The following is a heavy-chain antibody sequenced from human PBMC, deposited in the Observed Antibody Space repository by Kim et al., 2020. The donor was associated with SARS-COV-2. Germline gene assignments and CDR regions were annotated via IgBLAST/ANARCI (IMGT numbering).Heavy chain of an antibody. Sequence: SETLSLTCAVYGGSFSGYYWSWIRQPPGKGLEWIGEINHSGSTNYNPSLKSRVTISVDTSKNQFSLKLSSVTAADTAVYYCARGLQYYYDSSGYYSGGVSDYWGQGTLVTVSS. D-gene: IGHD3-22*01. J-gene: IGHJ4*02. V-gene: IGHV4-34*01. CDR3: ARGLQYYYDSSGYYSGGVSDY. CDR1: GGSFSGYY. CDR2: INHSGST.